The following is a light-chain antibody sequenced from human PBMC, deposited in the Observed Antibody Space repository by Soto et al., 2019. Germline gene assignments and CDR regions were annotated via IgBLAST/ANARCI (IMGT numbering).Light chain of an antibody. V-gene: IGKV3-20*01. Sequence: EIVLTQSPGTLSLSPGERATLSCRASQSVSSSYLAWYQQKPGQAPRLLIYGASSRATGIPDRFSGSGSGTEFTLTISGLQSEDFAVYFCQQYTDRPRTFGQGTKVDIK. J-gene: IGKJ1*01. CDR3: QQYTDRPRT. CDR1: QSVSSSY. CDR2: GAS.